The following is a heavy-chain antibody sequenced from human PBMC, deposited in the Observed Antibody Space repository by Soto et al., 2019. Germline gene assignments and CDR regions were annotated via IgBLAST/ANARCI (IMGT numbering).Heavy chain of an antibody. D-gene: IGHD3-3*01. CDR2: IKSKTDGGTT. Sequence: GGSLRLSCAASGFTFSNAWMNWVRQAPGKGLGWVGRIKSKTDGGTTDYAAPVKGRFTISRDDSKNTLYLQMNSLKTEVTAVYYCTTDRPLTIRFLEWLSDIYGMDVWGQGTTVTVSS. J-gene: IGHJ6*02. V-gene: IGHV3-15*07. CDR1: GFTFSNAW. CDR3: TTDRPLTIRFLEWLSDIYGMDV.